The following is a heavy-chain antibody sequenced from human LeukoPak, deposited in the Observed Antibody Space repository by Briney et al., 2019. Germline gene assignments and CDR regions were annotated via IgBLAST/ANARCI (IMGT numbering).Heavy chain of an antibody. CDR3: VRDDGSTWLFDS. D-gene: IGHD6-13*01. V-gene: IGHV1-3*01. CDR1: GYTFSRYT. CDR2: IYPGNGDA. Sequence: ASVKVSCKASGYTFSRYTIHWVGQAAGQGLAWMGWIYPGNGDAEYSQNFQGGVTITRDTSASIVYMELSSLTSEDTAVYYCVRDDGSTWLFDSWGQGTLVTVSS. J-gene: IGHJ4*02.